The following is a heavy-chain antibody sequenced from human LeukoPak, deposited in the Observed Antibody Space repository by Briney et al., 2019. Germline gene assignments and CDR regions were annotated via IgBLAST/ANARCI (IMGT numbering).Heavy chain of an antibody. J-gene: IGHJ6*03. D-gene: IGHD5-18*01. Sequence: GGSLRLSCAASGFIFSSYAMSWVRQAPGKGLEWVSTISGSGGSTYYADSVKGRFTISRDNSKNTVYLQMNSLRAEDRAVYYCTRDAAMLFQETYYYMDVWGKGTTVTVSS. CDR2: ISGSGGST. CDR1: GFIFSSYA. V-gene: IGHV3-23*01. CDR3: TRDAAMLFQETYYYMDV.